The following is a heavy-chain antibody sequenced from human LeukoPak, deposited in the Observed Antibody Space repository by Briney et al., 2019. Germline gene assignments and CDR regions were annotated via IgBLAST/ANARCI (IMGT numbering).Heavy chain of an antibody. Sequence: ASVKVSCKASGYTFTDQYMHWVRQAPGQGLEWMGWINPNSGGTNYAQKFQGRVTMTRDTSISTAYMELSRLRSDDTAVYYCAIRTLGLLRKGGAMDVWGKGTTVTVSS. V-gene: IGHV1-2*02. CDR2: INPNSGGT. D-gene: IGHD5-12*01. CDR1: GYTFTDQY. CDR3: AIRTLGLLRKGGAMDV. J-gene: IGHJ6*03.